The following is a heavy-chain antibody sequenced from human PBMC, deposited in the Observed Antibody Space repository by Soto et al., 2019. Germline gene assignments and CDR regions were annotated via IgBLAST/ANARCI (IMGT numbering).Heavy chain of an antibody. Sequence: PGGSLRLSCAASGFTVSSNYMSWVRQAPGKGLEWVSVIYSGGSTYYADSVKGRFTISRDNSKNTLYLQMNSLRAEDTAVYYCASTPPGYYYDSSGYPGPKFDYWGQGTLVTSPQ. CDR2: IYSGGST. V-gene: IGHV3-53*01. CDR1: GFTVSSNY. J-gene: IGHJ4*02. CDR3: ASTPPGYYYDSSGYPGPKFDY. D-gene: IGHD3-22*01.